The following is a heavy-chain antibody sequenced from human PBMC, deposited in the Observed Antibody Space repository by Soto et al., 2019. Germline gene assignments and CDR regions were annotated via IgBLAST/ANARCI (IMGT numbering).Heavy chain of an antibody. J-gene: IGHJ4*02. CDR2: ISGSGGST. CDR1: SFTFSSYA. D-gene: IGHD1-1*01. Sequence: GGSLRRSCPSSSFTFSSYAMNWVRQAPGKGLEWVSAISGSGGSTYYADSVKGRFTISRDNSKNTLYLQMNSLRAEDTAVYYCAKGTTYLYWGQGTLVTVSS. CDR3: AKGTTYLY. V-gene: IGHV3-23*01.